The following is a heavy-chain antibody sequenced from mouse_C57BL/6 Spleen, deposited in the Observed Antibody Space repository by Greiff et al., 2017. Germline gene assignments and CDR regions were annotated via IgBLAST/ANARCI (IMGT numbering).Heavy chain of an antibody. CDR3: ANGILDYDVAY. CDR1: GYTFTSYW. Sequence: QVQLQQPGAELVKPGASVKMSCKASGYTFTSYWITWVKQRPGQGLEWIGEIYPGSGSTNYNEKFKSKATLTVDTSSSTAYMQLSSLTSEDSAVYYCANGILDYDVAYWGQGTLVTVSA. CDR2: IYPGSGST. D-gene: IGHD2-4*01. V-gene: IGHV1-55*01. J-gene: IGHJ3*01.